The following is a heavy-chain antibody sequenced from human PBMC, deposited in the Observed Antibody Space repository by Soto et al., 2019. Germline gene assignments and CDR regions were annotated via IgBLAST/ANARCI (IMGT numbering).Heavy chain of an antibody. CDR1: GYTFTSYG. CDR2: ISAYNGNT. Sequence: QVQLVQSGAEVKKPGASVKVSCKASGYTFTSYGISWVRQAPGQGLEWMGWISAYNGNTNYAQKLQGRVTMTTDTSTSTAYVELRSLRSDDTAVYYCARDPPGAYCGGDCYLKGEEAFDIWGQGTMVTVSS. CDR3: ARDPPGAYCGGDCYLKGEEAFDI. D-gene: IGHD2-21*02. J-gene: IGHJ3*02. V-gene: IGHV1-18*01.